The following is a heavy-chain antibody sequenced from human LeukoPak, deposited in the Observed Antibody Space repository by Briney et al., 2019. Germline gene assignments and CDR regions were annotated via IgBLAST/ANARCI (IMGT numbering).Heavy chain of an antibody. CDR1: GGSISSYY. CDR2: INHSGST. D-gene: IGHD2-21*02. J-gene: IGHJ3*02. Sequence: SETLSLTCTVSGGSISSYYWSWIRQPPGKGLEWIGEINHSGSTNYNPSLKSRVTISVDTSKNQFSLKLSSVTAADTAVYYCAREVVTPGAFDIWGQGTMVTVSS. CDR3: AREVVTPGAFDI. V-gene: IGHV4-34*01.